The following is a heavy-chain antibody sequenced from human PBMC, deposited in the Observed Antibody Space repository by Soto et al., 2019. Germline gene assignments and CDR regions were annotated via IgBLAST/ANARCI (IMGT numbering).Heavy chain of an antibody. CDR1: GFIFSNHA. J-gene: IGHJ3*02. V-gene: IGHV3-30*18. CDR2: ISFDANNK. Sequence: EGSLRLSCVASGFIFSNHAMHWVRQAPGKGLEWVAAISFDANNKYYADSVKGRFTISRDNSKNTLSLQMNSLRLEDTAVYYCAKEDAIKAAYAFDIWGQGTLVTVSS. CDR3: AKEDAIKAAYAFDI.